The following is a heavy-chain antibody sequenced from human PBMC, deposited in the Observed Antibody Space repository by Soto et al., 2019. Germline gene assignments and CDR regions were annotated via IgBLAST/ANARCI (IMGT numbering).Heavy chain of an antibody. D-gene: IGHD6-25*01. Sequence: GGSLRLSCAASGFSFSTFAMSWVRQAPGQGLEWVSSMTGSGATIYYADSVNGRFTISRDNSKNTLFLQMNSLRGEDTAVYYCVKLILLAAGPLAFDYWGQGA. CDR2: MTGSGATI. V-gene: IGHV3-23*01. CDR3: VKLILLAAGPLAFDY. J-gene: IGHJ4*02. CDR1: GFSFSTFA.